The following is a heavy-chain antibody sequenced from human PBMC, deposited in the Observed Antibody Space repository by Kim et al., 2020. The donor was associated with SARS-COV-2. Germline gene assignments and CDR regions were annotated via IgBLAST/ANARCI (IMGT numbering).Heavy chain of an antibody. D-gene: IGHD6-13*01. CDR1: GFTFSDHY. Sequence: GGSLRLSCAASGFTFSDHYMDWVRQAPGKGLEWVGRTRNKANSYTTEYAASVKGRFTISRDESKHSLYLQMNSLKTEDTAVYYCARAGTRYYYGMDVWGQGTTVTVSS. CDR2: TRNKANSYTT. J-gene: IGHJ6*02. V-gene: IGHV3-72*01. CDR3: ARAGTRYYYGMDV.